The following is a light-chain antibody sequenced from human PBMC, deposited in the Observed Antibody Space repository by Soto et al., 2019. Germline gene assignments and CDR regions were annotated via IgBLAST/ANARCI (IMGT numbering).Light chain of an antibody. CDR3: CSYPGSSTYV. V-gene: IGLV2-23*02. J-gene: IGLJ1*01. Sequence: QSVLTQPASVSGSPGHSITISCTGTSSEVGSYNLVSWYQQHPGKAPKLMIYEVSKRPSGVSNRFSGSKSGNTASLTISGLHAEDEADYYCCSYPGSSTYVFGTGTKV. CDR1: SSEVGSYNL. CDR2: EVS.